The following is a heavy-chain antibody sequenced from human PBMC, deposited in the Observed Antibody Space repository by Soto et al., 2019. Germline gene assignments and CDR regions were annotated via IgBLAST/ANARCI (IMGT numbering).Heavy chain of an antibody. Sequence: ETLSLTCTVSGGSVSTGSYDWSWIRQPPGKGLEWIGKIFFTGSAHYNPSLRNRVTMSVDTSKDQFSLPLTSVTAADTAVYYCARNEHGMEVWDQGTTGAVSS. CDR2: IFFTGSA. CDR1: GGSVSTGSYD. V-gene: IGHV4-61*01. J-gene: IGHJ6*02. CDR3: ARNEHGMEV.